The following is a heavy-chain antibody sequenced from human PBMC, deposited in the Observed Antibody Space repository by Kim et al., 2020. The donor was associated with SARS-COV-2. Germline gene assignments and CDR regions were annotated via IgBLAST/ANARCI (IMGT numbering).Heavy chain of an antibody. Sequence: SETLSLTCTVSGGSISSIHYHWGWVRQPPGKGLEWIGSLYYRGNTYYNPSLQSRVAIVVDTSQNQFSLNLKSVTAADTAVYYCARVPIFAGARYFDYWG. D-gene: IGHD3-9*01. CDR2: LYYRGNT. V-gene: IGHV4-39*01. CDR1: GGSISSIHYH. J-gene: IGHJ4*01. CDR3: ARVPIFAGARYFDY.